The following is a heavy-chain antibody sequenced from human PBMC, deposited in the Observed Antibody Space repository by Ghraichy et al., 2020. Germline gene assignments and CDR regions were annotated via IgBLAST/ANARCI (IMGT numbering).Heavy chain of an antibody. D-gene: IGHD3-22*01. V-gene: IGHV4-61*01. CDR3: ARAGNYYDSSGYDFFDY. CDR2: IYYSGST. CDR1: GGSVSSGSYY. Sequence: SETLSLTCTVSGGSVSSGSYYWSWIRQPPGKGLEWIGYIYYSGSTNYNPSLKSRVTISVDTSKNQFSLKLSSVTAADTAVYYCARAGNYYDSSGYDFFDYWGQGTLVTVSS. J-gene: IGHJ4*02.